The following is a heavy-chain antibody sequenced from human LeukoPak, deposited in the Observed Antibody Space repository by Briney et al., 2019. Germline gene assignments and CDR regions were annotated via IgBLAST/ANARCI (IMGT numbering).Heavy chain of an antibody. Sequence: GGSLRLSCAASGFTFSSYAMSWVRQAPGKGLKWVSSISGSGGSTYYADSVKGRFTISRDNSKNTLYSQMNSLRAEDTAVYYCVKDQAYYYDSSDYYCWGQGTLVTVSS. V-gene: IGHV3-23*01. CDR1: GFTFSSYA. D-gene: IGHD3-22*01. CDR3: VKDQAYYYDSSDYYC. CDR2: ISGSGGST. J-gene: IGHJ4*02.